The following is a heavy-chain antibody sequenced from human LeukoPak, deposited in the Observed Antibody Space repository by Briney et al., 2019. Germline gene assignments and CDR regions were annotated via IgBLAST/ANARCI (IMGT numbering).Heavy chain of an antibody. D-gene: IGHD1-26*01. Sequence: QPGGSLRLSCAASGFTFTMFSMNWLRQAPGKGLEWIAFIRGRSDTTYYADSVKGRFTISRDNSKNTLYLQMNSLRAEDTAVYYCARGSGSYEKGHWYFDLWGRGTLVTVSS. CDR3: ARGSGSYEKGHWYFDL. CDR2: IRGRSDTT. V-gene: IGHV3-48*01. J-gene: IGHJ2*01. CDR1: GFTFTMFS.